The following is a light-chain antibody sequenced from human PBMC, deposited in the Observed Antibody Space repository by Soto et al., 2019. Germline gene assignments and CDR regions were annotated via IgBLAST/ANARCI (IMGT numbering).Light chain of an antibody. Sequence: QSVLTQPASVSDSPGQSITISCTGTSSDVGGSNFVSWYQQHPGKPPKLIIYDVANRPSGVSNRFSGSKSGSTASLIVSRLQTEDEADYYCVPYTSSTTYVFGTGT. CDR2: DVA. J-gene: IGLJ1*01. CDR1: SSDVGGSNF. CDR3: VPYTSSTTYV. V-gene: IGLV2-14*03.